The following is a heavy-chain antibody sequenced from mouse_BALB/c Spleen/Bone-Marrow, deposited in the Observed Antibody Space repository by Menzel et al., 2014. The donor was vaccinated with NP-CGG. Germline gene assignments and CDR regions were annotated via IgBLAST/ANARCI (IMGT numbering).Heavy chain of an antibody. CDR1: GLNIKDTY. J-gene: IGHJ1*01. CDR3: ARQELAIYWYFDV. CDR2: IDPANGNT. V-gene: IGHV14-3*02. D-gene: IGHD1-3*01. Sequence: VQLQQSGAELVKPGASVKLSCSASGLNIKDTYMHWVKQRPEQGLEWIGRIDPANGNTKYDPKFQDKATITADTSSNTVDLQLSSLTFEDTAVYYCARQELAIYWYFDVWGAGTTVTVSS.